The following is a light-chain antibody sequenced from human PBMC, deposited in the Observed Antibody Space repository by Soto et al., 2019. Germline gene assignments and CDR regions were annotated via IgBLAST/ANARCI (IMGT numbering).Light chain of an antibody. CDR2: GAS. CDR1: QTVTTSQ. V-gene: IGKV3-20*01. J-gene: IGKJ1*01. Sequence: EIVLTQSPGTLSLSPGERATLFCRASQTVTTSQLAWYQKKPGQAPRVLIFGASNRATGIPDRFSGSGSGTDFTLTISRLEPEDFAIYYCQQYAGSPRTFGQGTTVEVK. CDR3: QQYAGSPRT.